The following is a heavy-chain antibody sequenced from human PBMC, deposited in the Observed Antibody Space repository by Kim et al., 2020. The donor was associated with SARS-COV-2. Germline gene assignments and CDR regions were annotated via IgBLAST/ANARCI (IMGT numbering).Heavy chain of an antibody. J-gene: IGHJ4*02. CDR3: AKVTTITAPFYDY. V-gene: IGHV3-23*01. Sequence: GGSLRLSCAASGFTFRSYALSWVRQAPGKGLEWVSGISGSGGYTYYADSVQGRFTISRDNSKNSLNLEMNSLRAEDTALYYCAKVTTITAPFYDYLGQGT. D-gene: IGHD4-4*01. CDR2: ISGSGGYT. CDR1: GFTFRSYA.